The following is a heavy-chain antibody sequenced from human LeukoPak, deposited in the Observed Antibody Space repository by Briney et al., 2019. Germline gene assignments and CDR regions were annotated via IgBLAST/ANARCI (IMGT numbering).Heavy chain of an antibody. CDR1: GFPFSTDA. CDR3: ARVNDYGGNDDAFDI. V-gene: IGHV3-23*01. J-gene: IGHJ3*02. Sequence: GGSLRLSCAASGFPFSTDAMTWVRQAPGKGLEWVSAISGDGVYTYYTDSVKGRFTASRDNSKNSLYLQMNSLRAEDTAVYYCARVNDYGGNDDAFDIWGQGTMVTVSS. CDR2: ISGDGVYT. D-gene: IGHD4-23*01.